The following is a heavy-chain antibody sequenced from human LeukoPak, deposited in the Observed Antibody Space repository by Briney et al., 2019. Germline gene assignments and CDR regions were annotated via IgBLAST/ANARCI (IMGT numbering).Heavy chain of an antibody. CDR1: GGSLSSYY. V-gene: IGHV4-59*08. CDR3: ARLPALVAAELDP. Sequence: PSETLSLACTLSGGSLSSYYWSWIRQPPRKGLEWIGYIYYSVSTTYNTTLKRRVPISGDTSKNQFSLKLSSVTAADTAVYYCARLPALVAAELDPWGQGTLVTVSS. D-gene: IGHD1-26*01. J-gene: IGHJ5*02. CDR2: IYYSVST.